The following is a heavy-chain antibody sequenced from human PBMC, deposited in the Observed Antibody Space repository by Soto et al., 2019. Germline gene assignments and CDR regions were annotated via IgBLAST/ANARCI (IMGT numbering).Heavy chain of an antibody. CDR3: AKVSLPSDY. J-gene: IGHJ4*02. V-gene: IGHV3-30*18. Sequence: QVQLVESGGGVVQPGKSLRLSCVASGFIFSNYVMHWVRQAPGKGLEWVAVISHNENKKFYADSVKGRFTISRDNSKNTLYLQMNSLRAEDTAVYYCAKVSLPSDYWGQGTLVTVSS. CDR2: ISHNENKK. CDR1: GFIFSNYV.